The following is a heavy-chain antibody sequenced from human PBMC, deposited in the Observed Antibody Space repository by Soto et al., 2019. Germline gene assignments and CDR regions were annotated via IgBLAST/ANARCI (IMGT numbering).Heavy chain of an antibody. D-gene: IGHD6-13*01. V-gene: IGHV3-23*01. CDR2: ISGSGGST. CDR3: AKDWKSDSSSWYSNYYYYYYMDV. J-gene: IGHJ6*03. CDR1: GFTFSSYA. Sequence: RPGGSLRLSCAASGFTFSSYAMSWVRQAPGKGLEWVSAISGSGGSTYYADSVKGRFTISRDNSKNTLYLQMNSLRAEDTAVYYCAKDWKSDSSSWYSNYYYYYYMDVWGKGTTVTVSS.